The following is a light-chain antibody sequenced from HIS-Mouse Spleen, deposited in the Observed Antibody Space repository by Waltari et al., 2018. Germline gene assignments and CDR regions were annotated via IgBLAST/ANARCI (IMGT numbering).Light chain of an antibody. Sequence: DIQMTQSPSSLSASVGDRVTITCRESQSISSYLNWYQQKPGKATKLLIYAASSLQSGVPSRFSGSGSGTDFTLTISSLQPEDFATYYCQQSYSTPFTFGPGTKVDIK. CDR3: QQSYSTPFT. J-gene: IGKJ3*01. CDR1: QSISSY. V-gene: IGKV1-39*01. CDR2: AAS.